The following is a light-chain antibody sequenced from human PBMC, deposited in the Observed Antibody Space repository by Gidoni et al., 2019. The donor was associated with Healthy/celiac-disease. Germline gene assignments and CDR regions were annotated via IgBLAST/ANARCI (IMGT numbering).Light chain of an antibody. Sequence: SYVLTQPPSVSVAPGQTARITCGGNNIGSKSVHWYPQKPGKAPVLVVYDDSDRPSGSPERFSGSNSGNTATLTISRVEAGDEADYYCQVWDSSSEDVVFGGGTKLTVL. CDR2: DDS. CDR3: QVWDSSSEDVV. V-gene: IGLV3-21*02. CDR1: NIGSKS. J-gene: IGLJ2*01.